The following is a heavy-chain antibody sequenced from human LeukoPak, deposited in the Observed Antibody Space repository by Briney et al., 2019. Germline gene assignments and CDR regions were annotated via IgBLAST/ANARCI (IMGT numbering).Heavy chain of an antibody. CDR2: VDPEDGET. Sequence: ATVKISCKVSGYTFTDYYMHWVHQAPGKGLDWMGLVDPEDGETIYAEKFQGRVTITADTSTDTAYMELSSLRSEDTAVYYCATGRELTGPPYWGQGTLVTVSS. CDR1: GYTFTDYY. J-gene: IGHJ4*02. V-gene: IGHV1-69-2*01. D-gene: IGHD1-20*01. CDR3: ATGRELTGPPY.